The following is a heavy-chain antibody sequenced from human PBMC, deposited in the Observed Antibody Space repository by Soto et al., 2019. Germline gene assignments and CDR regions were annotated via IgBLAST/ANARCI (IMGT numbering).Heavy chain of an antibody. CDR2: ISSSSSYI. CDR3: ARLGQPVEKYYYDSSGYNWFDP. CDR1: EFTFSSYS. V-gene: IGHV3-21*01. Sequence: GGSLRLSCAASEFTFSSYSMNWVRQAPGKGLEWVSSISSSSSYIYYADSVKGRFTISRDNAKNSLYLQMNSLRAEDTAVYYCARLGQPVEKYYYDSSGYNWFDPWGQGTLVTVSS. D-gene: IGHD3-22*01. J-gene: IGHJ5*02.